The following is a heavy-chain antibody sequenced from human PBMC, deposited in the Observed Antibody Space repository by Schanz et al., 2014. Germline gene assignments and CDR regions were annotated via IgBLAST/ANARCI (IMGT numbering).Heavy chain of an antibody. Sequence: QVQLVESGGGVVQPGRSLRLSCAASGFIFGTAGLHWVRQPPGKGLEWVAVISSDGTNTYYADSVEGRFTISRDVSKSTVYMHMTSLRPEDTAVYYCAVLGGFGELPLDYRGQGTLVTVSS. CDR2: ISSDGTNT. J-gene: IGHJ4*02. CDR3: AVLGGFGELPLDY. D-gene: IGHD3-10*01. CDR1: GFIFGTAG. V-gene: IGHV3-30*04.